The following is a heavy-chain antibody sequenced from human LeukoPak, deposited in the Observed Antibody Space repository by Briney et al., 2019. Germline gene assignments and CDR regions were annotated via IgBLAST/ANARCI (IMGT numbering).Heavy chain of an antibody. CDR2: IYYSGST. V-gene: IGHV4-59*01. CDR1: GGSISSYY. Sequence: PSETLSLTCTVSGGSISSYYWSWIRQPPGRGLEWIGYIYYSGSTNYNPSLKSRVTISVDTSKNQFSLKLSSVTAADTAVYYCARRGLTRSDAFDIWGQGTMVTVSS. CDR3: ARRGLTRSDAFDI. J-gene: IGHJ3*02.